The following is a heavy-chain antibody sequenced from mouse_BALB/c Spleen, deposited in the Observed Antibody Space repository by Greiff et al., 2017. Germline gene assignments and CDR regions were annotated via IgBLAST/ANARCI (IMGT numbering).Heavy chain of an antibody. CDR1: GFTFSSYA. CDR2: ISSGGSYT. D-gene: IGHD4-1*02. J-gene: IGHJ2*01. CDR3: AQLVDY. V-gene: IGHV5-9-3*01. Sequence: EVKLMESGGGLVKPGGSLKLSCAASGFTFSSYAMSWVRQTPEKRLEWVATISSGGSYTYYPDSVKGRFTISRDNAKNTLYLQMSSLRSEDTAMYYCAQLVDYWGQGTTLTVSS.